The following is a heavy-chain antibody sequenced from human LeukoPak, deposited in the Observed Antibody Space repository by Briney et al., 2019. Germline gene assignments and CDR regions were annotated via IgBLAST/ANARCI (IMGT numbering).Heavy chain of an antibody. D-gene: IGHD1-26*01. Sequence: GASVKVSCKASGYTFTSYYMHWARQAPGQGLEWMGIINPSGGSTSYAQKFQGRVTMTRDTSTSTVYMELSSLRSEDTAVYYCASSSGSYSPFDYWGQGTLVTVSS. CDR1: GYTFTSYY. CDR2: INPSGGST. CDR3: ASSSGSYSPFDY. V-gene: IGHV1-46*01. J-gene: IGHJ4*02.